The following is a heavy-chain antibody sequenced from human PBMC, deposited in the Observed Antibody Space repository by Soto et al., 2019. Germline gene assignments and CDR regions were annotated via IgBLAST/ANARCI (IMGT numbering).Heavy chain of an antibody. CDR2: INAGNGNT. CDR3: ASEGSGSYYAA. J-gene: IGHJ5*02. CDR1: GYTFTSYA. D-gene: IGHD3-10*01. V-gene: IGHV1-3*01. Sequence: ASVKVSCKASGYTFTSYAMHWVRQAPGQRLEWMGWINAGNGNTKYSQKFQGRVTITADKSTSTAYMELSSLRSEDTAVYYCASEGSGSYYAAWGQGTLVTVSS.